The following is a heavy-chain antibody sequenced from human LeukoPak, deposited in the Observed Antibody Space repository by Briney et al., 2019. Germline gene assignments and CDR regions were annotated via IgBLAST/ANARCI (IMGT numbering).Heavy chain of an antibody. J-gene: IGHJ4*02. CDR1: GFTFSSYE. CDR2: ISSSGSTT. V-gene: IGHV3-48*03. CDR3: ARDLWVVGATFDY. Sequence: GGSLGLSCAASGFTFSSYEMNWVRQAPGKGLEWVSYISSSGSTTYYADSVKGRFTISRDNAKNSLYLQMNSLRAEDTAVYYCARDLWVVGATFDYWGQGTLVTVSS. D-gene: IGHD1-26*01.